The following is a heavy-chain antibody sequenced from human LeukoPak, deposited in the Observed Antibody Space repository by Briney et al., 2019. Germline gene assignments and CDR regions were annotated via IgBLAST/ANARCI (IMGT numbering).Heavy chain of an antibody. D-gene: IGHD6-13*01. CDR2: IYYSGST. Sequence: PSETLSLTCTVSGGSISSYYWSWIRQPPGKGPEWIGYIYYSGSTNYNPSLKSRVTISVDTSKNQFSLKLSSVTAADTAVYYCARGYSSSRSPYYYGMDVWGQGTTVTVSS. CDR1: GGSISSYY. V-gene: IGHV4-59*01. J-gene: IGHJ6*02. CDR3: ARGYSSSRSPYYYGMDV.